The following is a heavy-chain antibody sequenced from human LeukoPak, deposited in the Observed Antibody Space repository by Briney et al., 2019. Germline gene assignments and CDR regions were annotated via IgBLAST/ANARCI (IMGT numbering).Heavy chain of an antibody. CDR3: ARDRGYGDHPSWFDP. J-gene: IGHJ5*02. CDR1: GGSISSYY. CDR2: IYYSGST. D-gene: IGHD5-12*01. Sequence: SETLSLTCTVSGGSISSYYWSWVRQPPGKGLEWIGYIYYSGSTNYNPSLKSRVTISVDTSKNQFSLKLSSVTAADTAVYYCARDRGYGDHPSWFDPWGQGTQVTVSS. V-gene: IGHV4-59*12.